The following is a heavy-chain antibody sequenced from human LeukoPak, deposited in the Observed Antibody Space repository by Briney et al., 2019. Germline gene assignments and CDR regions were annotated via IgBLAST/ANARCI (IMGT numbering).Heavy chain of an antibody. CDR1: GFTFSSYG. J-gene: IGHJ4*02. CDR2: ISGSGGST. CDR3: AKDQRYSSRTFDY. V-gene: IGHV3-23*01. Sequence: GGSLRLSCAASGFTFSSYGMSWVRQAPGKGLEWVSAISGSGGSTYYADSVKGRFTISRDNSKNTLYLQMNSLRAEDTAVYYCAKDQRYSSRTFDYWGQGTLVTVSS. D-gene: IGHD6-13*01.